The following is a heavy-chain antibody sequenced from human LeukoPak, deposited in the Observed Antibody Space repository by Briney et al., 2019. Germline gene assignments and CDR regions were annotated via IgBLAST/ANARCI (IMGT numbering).Heavy chain of an antibody. D-gene: IGHD3-22*01. J-gene: IGHJ5*02. CDR2: ISSSSSYI. Sequence: GGSLRLSCAASGLTFSSYSMNWVRQAPGKGLEWVSSISSSSSYIYYADSVKGRFTISRDNSKNTLYLQMNSLRAEDTAVYYCAKDYYYDSSGYPGFDPWGQGTLVTVSS. CDR1: GLTFSSYS. CDR3: AKDYYYDSSGYPGFDP. V-gene: IGHV3-21*04.